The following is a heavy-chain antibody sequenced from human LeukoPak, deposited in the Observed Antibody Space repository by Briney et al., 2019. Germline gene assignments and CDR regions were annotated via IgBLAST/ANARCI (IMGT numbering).Heavy chain of an antibody. D-gene: IGHD4-17*01. J-gene: IGHJ3*02. CDR2: IKQDGSEK. Sequence: PGGPLRLSCAASGFTFSSYWMSWVRQAPGKGLEWVANIKQDGSEKYYVDSVKGRFTISRDNAKNSLYLQMNSLRAEDTAVYYCARGRDADYGDFYDAFDIWGQGTMVTVSS. CDR3: ARGRDADYGDFYDAFDI. CDR1: GFTFSSYW. V-gene: IGHV3-7*03.